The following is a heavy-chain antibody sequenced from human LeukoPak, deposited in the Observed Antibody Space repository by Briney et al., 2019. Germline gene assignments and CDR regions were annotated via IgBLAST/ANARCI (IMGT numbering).Heavy chain of an antibody. D-gene: IGHD3-3*01. CDR2: ISRSTT. Sequence: GGSLRLSCAASGFTLSTYAMSWVRQAPGKGPEWVSAISRSTTYYADSVKGRFTISRDNAKNSLYLQMNSLRAEDTAVYYCARATIFGVVLPYYFDYWGQGTLVTVSS. J-gene: IGHJ4*02. V-gene: IGHV3-69-1*01. CDR3: ARATIFGVVLPYYFDY. CDR1: GFTLSTYA.